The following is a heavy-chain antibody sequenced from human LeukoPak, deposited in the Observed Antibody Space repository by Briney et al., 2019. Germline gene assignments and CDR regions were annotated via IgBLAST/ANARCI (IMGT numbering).Heavy chain of an antibody. CDR2: IKSKTDGGTT. CDR3: TGPGEYSSSSVIDY. D-gene: IGHD6-6*01. Sequence: PGGSLRLSCAASGFTFSNAWMSWVRQAPGKGLEWVGRIKSKTDGGTTEYAAPVKGRFTISRDDSKNTLYLQMNSLKTEDTAVYYCTGPGEYSSSSVIDYWGQGTLVTVSS. J-gene: IGHJ4*02. CDR1: GFTFSNAW. V-gene: IGHV3-15*01.